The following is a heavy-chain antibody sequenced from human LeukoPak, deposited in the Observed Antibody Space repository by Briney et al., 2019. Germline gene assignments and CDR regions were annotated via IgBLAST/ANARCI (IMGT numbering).Heavy chain of an antibody. V-gene: IGHV4-59*01. J-gene: IGHJ4*02. CDR3: ARGREEANLDY. CDR2: IYYSGST. CDR1: GGSISSYY. Sequence: SETLSLTCTVTGGSISSYYWSWIRQPPGKGLEWIGYIYYSGSTNYNPSLKSRVTISADTSKNQFSLKLSSVTAADTAVYYCARGREEANLDYWGQGTLVTVSS.